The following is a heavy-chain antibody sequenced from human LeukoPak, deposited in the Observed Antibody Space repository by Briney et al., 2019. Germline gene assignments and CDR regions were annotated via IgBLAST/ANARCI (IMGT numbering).Heavy chain of an antibody. J-gene: IGHJ6*02. Sequence: ASVKVSCKASGYTFTGYYMHWVRQAPGQGLEWMGRINPNSGGTNYAQKFQGRVSITRDTPASTAYMELSSLKSEDTAVYYCARLGWHGDITATIEYYYYGMDVWGQGTTVTVSS. CDR1: GYTFTGYY. V-gene: IGHV1-2*06. CDR2: INPNSGGT. CDR3: ARLGWHGDITATIEYYYYGMDV. D-gene: IGHD4-17*01.